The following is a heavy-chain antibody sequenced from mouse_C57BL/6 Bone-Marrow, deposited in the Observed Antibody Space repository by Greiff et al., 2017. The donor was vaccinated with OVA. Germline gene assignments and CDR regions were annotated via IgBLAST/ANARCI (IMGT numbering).Heavy chain of an antibody. Sequence: EVQLVESGGGLVKPGGSLKLSCAASGFTFSSYAMSWVRQTPEQRLEWVATISDGGSYTYYPDNVKGRFTLSRDHAKNNLYLQMSHLKSEDTAMYYCARDPVYGPYYFDYWGQGTTLTVSS. CDR2: ISDGGSYT. J-gene: IGHJ2*01. CDR1: GFTFSSYA. V-gene: IGHV5-4*01. D-gene: IGHD1-1*02. CDR3: ARDPVYGPYYFDY.